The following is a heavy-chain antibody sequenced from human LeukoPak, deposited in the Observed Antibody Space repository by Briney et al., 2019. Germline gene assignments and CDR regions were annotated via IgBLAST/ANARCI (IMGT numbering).Heavy chain of an antibody. D-gene: IGHD4-17*01. CDR3: ARSHPTMVTNVDSN. CDR2: INPNSGDT. J-gene: IGHJ1*01. V-gene: IGHV1-2*02. Sequence: VASVKVSCKASGYSFTVYYIHWVRQAPGQGIEWVGWINPNSGDTNIAPKFQGRVTMTRDTSINTAYMDLSRLTSDDTAVYYCARSHPTMVTNVDSNWGQGTLVAVSS. CDR1: GYSFTVYY.